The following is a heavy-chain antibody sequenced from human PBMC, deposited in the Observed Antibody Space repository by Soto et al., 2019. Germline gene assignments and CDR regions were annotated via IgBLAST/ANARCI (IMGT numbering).Heavy chain of an antibody. D-gene: IGHD6-13*01. Sequence: QVPLVQSGAEVKKPGSSVKVSCKASGGTFSSYAISWVRQAPGQGLEWMGGIIPIFGTANYAQKFQGRVTITADESTSTAYMEPSSLRSEDTAVYYCAREGGIAAGHGYYGMDVWGQGTTVTVSS. J-gene: IGHJ6*02. CDR1: GGTFSSYA. CDR3: AREGGIAAGHGYYGMDV. V-gene: IGHV1-69*01. CDR2: IIPIFGTA.